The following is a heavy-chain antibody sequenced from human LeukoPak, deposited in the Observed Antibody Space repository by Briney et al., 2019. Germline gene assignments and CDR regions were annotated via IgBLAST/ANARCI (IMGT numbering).Heavy chain of an antibody. D-gene: IGHD5-24*01. CDR3: AKDDAWIQFND. Sequence: PGGSLRLSCAASGFSFSSYWMHWVRQAPGKGPVWVSLTSNDESTIIYADSVKGRFTISRDNSKNTVYLQINSLRDEDTAVYYCAKDDAWIQFNDWGQGTLVTVSS. CDR1: GFSFSSYW. CDR2: TSNDESTI. J-gene: IGHJ4*02. V-gene: IGHV3-74*01.